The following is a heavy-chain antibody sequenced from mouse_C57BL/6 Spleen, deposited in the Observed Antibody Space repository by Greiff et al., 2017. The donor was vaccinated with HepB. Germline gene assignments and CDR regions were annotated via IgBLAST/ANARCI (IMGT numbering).Heavy chain of an antibody. CDR2: ISDGGSYT. CDR1: GFTFSSYA. J-gene: IGHJ4*01. Sequence: EVKLMESGGGLVKPGGSLKLSCAASGFTFSSYAMSWVRQTPEKRLEWVATISDGGSYTYYPDNVKGRFTISRDNAKNNLYLQMSHLKSEDTAMYYCASVDYDGSLAMDYWGQGTSVTVSS. V-gene: IGHV5-4*03. CDR3: ASVDYDGSLAMDY. D-gene: IGHD2-4*01.